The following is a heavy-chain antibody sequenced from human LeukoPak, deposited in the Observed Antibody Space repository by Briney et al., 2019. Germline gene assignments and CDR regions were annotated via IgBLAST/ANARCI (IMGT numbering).Heavy chain of an antibody. V-gene: IGHV3-23*01. CDR1: GLTFSSYG. CDR3: AKSGLIRFDY. CDR2: ISTTGGTT. J-gene: IGHJ4*02. Sequence: GGSLRLSCAASGLTFSSYGMSWVRQAPGRGLEWVSAISTTGGTTYYADSVRGRFTISRDNSRNTLYLQMNSLRAEDTAIYYCAKSGLIRFDYWGQGTLVTVSS. D-gene: IGHD2-15*01.